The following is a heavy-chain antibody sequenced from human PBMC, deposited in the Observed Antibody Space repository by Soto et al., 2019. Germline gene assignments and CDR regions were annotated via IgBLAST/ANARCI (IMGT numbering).Heavy chain of an antibody. CDR2: IYYSGST. Sequence: PSETLSLTCTVSGGSISSADYSWGWIRQPPGKGLEWIGYIYYSGSTSYNPSLKSRVTISVDTSKNQFSLKLSSVTAADTAVYYCARGWLTVTLNWFDPWGQGTLVTVAS. CDR1: GGSISSADYS. D-gene: IGHD4-17*01. J-gene: IGHJ5*02. CDR3: ARGWLTVTLNWFDP. V-gene: IGHV4-30-4*08.